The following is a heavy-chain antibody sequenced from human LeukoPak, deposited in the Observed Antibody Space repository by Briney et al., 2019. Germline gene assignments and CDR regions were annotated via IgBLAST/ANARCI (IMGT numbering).Heavy chain of an antibody. CDR3: AKGLVKGSRGQYYDFWSGYYNMYYFDY. Sequence: PGGSLRLSCAASGFTFSSYAMSWVRQAPGKGLEWVSAISGSGGSTYYADSVKGRFTISRDNSKNTLYLQMNSLRAEDTAVYYCAKGLVKGSRGQYYDFWSGYYNMYYFDYWGQGTLVTVSS. J-gene: IGHJ4*02. CDR2: ISGSGGST. D-gene: IGHD3-3*01. V-gene: IGHV3-23*01. CDR1: GFTFSSYA.